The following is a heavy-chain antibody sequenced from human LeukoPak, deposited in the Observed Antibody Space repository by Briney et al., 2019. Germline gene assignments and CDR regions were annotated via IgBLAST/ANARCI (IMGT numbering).Heavy chain of an antibody. CDR1: GGSISSYY. V-gene: IGHV4-59*01. CDR2: IYYSGST. Sequence: SETLSLTCTVSGGSISSYYWSWLRQPPGKGLEWIGYIYYSGSTNYSPSLKSRVTISVDTSKNQFSLKLSSVTAADTAVYYCARGPDLYYYYGMDVWGQGTTVTVSS. CDR3: ARGPDLYYYYGMDV. J-gene: IGHJ6*02.